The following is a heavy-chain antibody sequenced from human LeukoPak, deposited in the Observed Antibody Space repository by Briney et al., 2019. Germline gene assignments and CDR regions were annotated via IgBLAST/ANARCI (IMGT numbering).Heavy chain of an antibody. CDR1: GYTFTSYD. CDR2: MNPNSGNT. V-gene: IGHV1-8*01. J-gene: IGHJ5*02. D-gene: IGHD3-3*02. CDR3: ARDIFGYNWFDP. Sequence: GASVKVSCKASGYTFTSYDINWVRQATGQGLEWMGWMNPNSGNTGYAQKFQGRVTMTRNTSISTAYMELSSLGSEDTAVYYCARDIFGYNWFDPWGQGTLVTVSS.